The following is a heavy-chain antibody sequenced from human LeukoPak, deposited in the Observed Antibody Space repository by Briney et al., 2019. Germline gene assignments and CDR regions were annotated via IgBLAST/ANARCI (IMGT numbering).Heavy chain of an antibody. CDR3: ARDDRYGDFHLV. J-gene: IGHJ6*04. Sequence: TLSLTCTVSGGSISSGSYYWSWIRQPAGKGLEWIGRIYTSGSTNYNPSLKSRVTISVDTSKNQFSLKLSSVTAADTAVYYCARDDRYGDFHLVWGKGTTVTVSS. D-gene: IGHD4-17*01. CDR2: IYTSGST. CDR1: GGSISSGSYY. V-gene: IGHV4-61*02.